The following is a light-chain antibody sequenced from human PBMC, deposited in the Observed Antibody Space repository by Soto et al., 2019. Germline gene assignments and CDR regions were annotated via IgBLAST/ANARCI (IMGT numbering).Light chain of an antibody. CDR2: AAS. CDR1: QGIGSN. J-gene: IGKJ4*01. CDR3: QQYYSYPLT. V-gene: IGKV1-8*01. Sequence: AIRMTQSPSSLSASTGDRVTITCRASQGIGSNLAWYHQKPGKAPRLLIYAASTLQSGVPSRFSGSGSGTDFTLTISCLQSEDFATYYCQQYYSYPLTFGGGTKVEIK.